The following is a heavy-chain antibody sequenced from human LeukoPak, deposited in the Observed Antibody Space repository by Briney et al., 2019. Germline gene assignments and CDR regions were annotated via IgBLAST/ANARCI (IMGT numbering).Heavy chain of an antibody. V-gene: IGHV1-2*02. Sequence: GASVKVSCKASGYTFTGHYMHWVRQAPGQGLEWMGWINPNSGGTNYAQKFQGRVTMTRDTSISTAYMELSRLRSDDTAVYYCARHGYCSSTSCYRYYGMDVWGQGTTVTVSS. CDR2: INPNSGGT. D-gene: IGHD2-2*01. J-gene: IGHJ6*02. CDR3: ARHGYCSSTSCYRYYGMDV. CDR1: GYTFTGHY.